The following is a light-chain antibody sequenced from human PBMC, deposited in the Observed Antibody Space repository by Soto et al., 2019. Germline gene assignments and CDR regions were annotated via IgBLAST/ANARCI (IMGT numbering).Light chain of an antibody. CDR2: EVS. V-gene: IGLV2-14*01. J-gene: IGLJ1*01. Sequence: QSVLSQPASVSGSPGQSITISCTGTSSDVGGYNYVSWYQPHPGKAPKLMIYEVSNRPSGVSNRFPGSKSGKTASLTNSXXXXXXXXXYYCSSYTSSSTSYVFGTGTK. CDR1: SSDVGGYNY. CDR3: SSYTSSSTSYV.